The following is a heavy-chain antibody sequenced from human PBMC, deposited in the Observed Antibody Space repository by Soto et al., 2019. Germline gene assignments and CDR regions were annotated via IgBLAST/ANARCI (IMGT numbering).Heavy chain of an antibody. CDR1: GGTFSSYA. Sequence: QVQLVQSGAEVKQPGSSVKVSCKASGGTFSSYAISWVRQAPGQGLEWMGGIIPIFGTANYAQKFQGRVTITADESTSTAYMELSSLRSEDTAVYYCASSLPTVTNHWYFDLWGRGTLVTVSS. J-gene: IGHJ2*01. CDR2: IIPIFGTA. D-gene: IGHD4-17*01. CDR3: ASSLPTVTNHWYFDL. V-gene: IGHV1-69*01.